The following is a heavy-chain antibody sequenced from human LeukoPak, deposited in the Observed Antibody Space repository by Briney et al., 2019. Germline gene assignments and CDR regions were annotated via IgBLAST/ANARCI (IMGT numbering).Heavy chain of an antibody. V-gene: IGHV4-4*07. CDR1: GGSISSYY. J-gene: IGHJ6*03. CDR3: ARDLPEILFWESWKYYYYMDV. D-gene: IGHD3-10*02. CDR2: IYTSGST. Sequence: PSETLSLTCTVSGGSISSYYWSWIRQPAGKGLEWIGRIYTSGSTNYNPSLKSRVTMSVDTSKNQFSLKLSSVTAADTAVYYCARDLPEILFWESWKYYYYMDVWGKGTTFTVSS.